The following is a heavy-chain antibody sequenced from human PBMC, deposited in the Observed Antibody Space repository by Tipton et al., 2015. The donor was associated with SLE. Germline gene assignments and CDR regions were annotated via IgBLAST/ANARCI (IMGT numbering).Heavy chain of an antibody. D-gene: IGHD2/OR15-2a*01. Sequence: SLRLSCAASGFSFSGYEMNWVRQTPGKGLEWISYIGGSGITTYYADSVNGRFTISRDNAKNSLYLQMNSLRVEDTAVYYCARELAMAHFDYWGQGTLVTVSS. V-gene: IGHV3-48*03. CDR1: GFSFSGYE. CDR2: IGGSGITT. J-gene: IGHJ4*02. CDR3: ARELAMAHFDY.